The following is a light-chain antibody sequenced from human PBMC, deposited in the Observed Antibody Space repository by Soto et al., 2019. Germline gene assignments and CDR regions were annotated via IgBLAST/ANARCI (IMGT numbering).Light chain of an antibody. CDR1: NSDVGGYNY. V-gene: IGLV2-14*03. CDR2: DVT. Sequence: QSALTQPASVSGSPGQPTAISCTGTNSDVGGYNYVSWYQHHPGKAPKLLIYDVTNRPSGVSNRFSATKSGNTASLTISGLQDEDEADYYCSSYTSSSTPYVCGGGTKVTV. CDR3: SSYTSSSTPYV. J-gene: IGLJ1*01.